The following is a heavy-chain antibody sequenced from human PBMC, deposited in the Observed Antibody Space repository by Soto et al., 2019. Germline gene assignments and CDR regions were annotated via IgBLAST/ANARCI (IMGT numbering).Heavy chain of an antibody. J-gene: IGHJ4*02. V-gene: IGHV3-23*01. CDR3: ARWSYLDY. CDR1: GFSFGSYA. Sequence: GGSLILSCAASGFSFGSYALSWVRQAPGKGLEWVSTISGSDGKTFYADSVKGRFSISRDTSQSALYLQMNSLRADDTAMYYCARWSYLDYWGQG. CDR2: ISGSDGKT. D-gene: IGHD3-3*01.